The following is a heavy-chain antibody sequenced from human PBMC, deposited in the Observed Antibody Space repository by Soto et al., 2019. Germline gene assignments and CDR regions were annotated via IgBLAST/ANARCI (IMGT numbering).Heavy chain of an antibody. CDR2: INHRGST. CDR1: GVSLSDYF. J-gene: IGHJ4*02. Sequence: SETLSLTCVVSGVSLSDYFWSWIRQPPGMALEWIGEINHRGSTNYNPSLKSRVTMSVDKSKNQFSLKLSSVTAADTAVYYCARVMAKSTYYFDYWGQGTLVTVSS. CDR3: ARVMAKSTYYFDY. V-gene: IGHV4-34*01.